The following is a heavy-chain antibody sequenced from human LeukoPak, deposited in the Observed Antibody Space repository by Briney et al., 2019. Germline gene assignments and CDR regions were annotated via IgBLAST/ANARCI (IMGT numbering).Heavy chain of an antibody. Sequence: SETLSLTCTISGGSISSYYWSWIRQPAGKGLEWIGRIYSSGGTNYNPSLESRVTMSVDTSKNQFTLKLTSVTAADTAAYYCARDSRESGLGSYLGYWGQGTLVTVSS. CDR2: IYSSGGT. J-gene: IGHJ4*02. CDR1: GGSISSYY. D-gene: IGHD3-10*01. CDR3: ARDSRESGLGSYLGY. V-gene: IGHV4-4*07.